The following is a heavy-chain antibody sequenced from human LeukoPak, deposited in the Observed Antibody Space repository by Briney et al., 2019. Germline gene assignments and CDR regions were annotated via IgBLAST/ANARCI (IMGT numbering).Heavy chain of an antibody. J-gene: IGHJ4*02. Sequence: GGSLRLSCAASGFTFSSYGMHWVRQAPGKGLEWVAVIWYDGSNKYYADSVKGRFTISRDNSKNTLYLQMNSLRAEDTAVYYCARADWIAAVIDYWGQGTLVTVSS. CDR3: ARADWIAAVIDY. CDR1: GFTFSSYG. CDR2: IWYDGSNK. V-gene: IGHV3-33*08. D-gene: IGHD6-13*01.